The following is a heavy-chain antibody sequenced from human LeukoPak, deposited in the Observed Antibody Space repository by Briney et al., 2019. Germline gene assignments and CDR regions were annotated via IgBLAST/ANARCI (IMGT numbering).Heavy chain of an antibody. Sequence: GGSLRLSCAASGFTFSSYEMNWVRQAPGKGLEWVSYISSSGSTIYYADSVKGRFTISRDNAKNSLYLQMNSLRAEDTSIYYCARRGPFFDYWGQGILVNDSS. V-gene: IGHV3-48*03. J-gene: IGHJ4*02. CDR2: ISSSGSTI. D-gene: IGHD3-10*01. CDR3: ARRGPFFDY. CDR1: GFTFSSYE.